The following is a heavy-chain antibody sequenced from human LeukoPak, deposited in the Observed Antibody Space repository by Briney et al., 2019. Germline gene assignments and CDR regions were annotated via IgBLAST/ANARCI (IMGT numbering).Heavy chain of an antibody. J-gene: IGHJ4*02. V-gene: IGHV4-34*01. CDR1: GGSFSGYY. Sequence: SETLSLTCAVYGGSFSGYYWSWIRQPPGKGLEWIGEINHSGSTNYNPPLKSRVTISVDTSKNQFSLKLSSVTAADTAVYYCARHCKTDSGSYCYWGQGTLVTVSS. CDR2: INHSGST. CDR3: ARHCKTDSGSYCY. D-gene: IGHD1-26*01.